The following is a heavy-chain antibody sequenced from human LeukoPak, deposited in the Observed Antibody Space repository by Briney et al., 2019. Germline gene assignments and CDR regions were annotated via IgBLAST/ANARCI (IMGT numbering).Heavy chain of an antibody. CDR3: ARVVGATTFWTGVDY. CDR2: IRYDGSNK. J-gene: IGHJ4*02. V-gene: IGHV3-30*02. D-gene: IGHD1-26*01. Sequence: PGGSLRLSCAASGFTFSSYGMHWVRQAPGKGLEWVAFIRYDGSNKYYADSVKGRFTISRDNSKNTLYLQMNSLRAEDTAMYYCARVVGATTFWTGVDYWGQGTLVTVSS. CDR1: GFTFSSYG.